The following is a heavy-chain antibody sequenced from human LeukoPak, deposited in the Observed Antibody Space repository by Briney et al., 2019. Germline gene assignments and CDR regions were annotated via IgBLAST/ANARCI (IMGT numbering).Heavy chain of an antibody. CDR1: GFTFSSYA. V-gene: IGHV3-23*01. CDR2: ITTSGVGT. CDR3: ATAMGHSSGWWNY. D-gene: IGHD6-19*01. Sequence: GGSLRLSCAASGFTFSSYAMTWVRQAPGKGLEWVSTITTSGVGTYYADSVKGRFTISRDNSKDTLYLQMNSLRAEDTAVYYCATAMGHSSGWWNYWGQGTLVTVSS. J-gene: IGHJ4*02.